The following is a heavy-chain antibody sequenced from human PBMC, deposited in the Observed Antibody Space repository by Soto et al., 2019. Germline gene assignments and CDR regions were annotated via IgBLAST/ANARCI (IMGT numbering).Heavy chain of an antibody. D-gene: IGHD2-2*01. CDR1: GGSISSGDYY. Sequence: QVQLQESGPGLVKPSQTLSLTCTVSGGSISSGDYYWSWIRQPPGKGLEWIGDIYYSGSTYYKPSLQRRVTISVDTSKNQFSLKLSSVTAAATAVYYCARPRYCSSTSCYAGGGWFDPWGQGTLVTVSS. CDR3: ARPRYCSSTSCYAGGGWFDP. CDR2: IYYSGST. J-gene: IGHJ5*02. V-gene: IGHV4-30-4*01.